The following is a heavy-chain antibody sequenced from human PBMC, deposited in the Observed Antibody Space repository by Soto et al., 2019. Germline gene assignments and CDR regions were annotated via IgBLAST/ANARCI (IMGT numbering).Heavy chain of an antibody. J-gene: IGHJ6*03. Sequence: ESGPTLVNPTQTLTLTCTFSGFSLSTSGMCVSWIRQPPGKALEWLARIDWDDDKYYSTSLKTRLTISKDTSKNQVVLTMTNMDPVDTATYYCARIQCGYDFWSGYGPNYYYYMDVWGKGTTVTVSS. CDR1: GFSLSTSGMC. D-gene: IGHD3-3*01. CDR2: IDWDDDK. V-gene: IGHV2-70*11. CDR3: ARIQCGYDFWSGYGPNYYYYMDV.